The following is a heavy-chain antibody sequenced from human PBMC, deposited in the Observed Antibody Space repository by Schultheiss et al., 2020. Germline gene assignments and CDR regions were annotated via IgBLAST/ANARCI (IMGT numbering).Heavy chain of an antibody. CDR2: IYYSGST. Sequence: SATMSLTCTVSGGSISSGAYYWSWIRQHPGKGLEWIGYIYYSGSTYYNPSLKSRVTISVDTSKNQFSLKLNSVTAADTAVYYCARGGNFGDYVPNFDYWGPGTLVTVAS. CDR1: GGSISSGAYY. CDR3: ARGGNFGDYVPNFDY. D-gene: IGHD4-17*01. J-gene: IGHJ4*02. V-gene: IGHV4-31*03.